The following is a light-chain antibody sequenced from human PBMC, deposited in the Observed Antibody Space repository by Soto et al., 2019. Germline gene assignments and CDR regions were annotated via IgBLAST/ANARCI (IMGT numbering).Light chain of an antibody. CDR1: QSVGSTF. CDR3: QPYAQWPLT. J-gene: IGKJ4*02. Sequence: EIVLTQSPGTLSLSPGERATFSCRASQSVGSTFFGWYQQKPGQAPRLLIYGTSNRATGTPDRFSGSGSGTEFTLTISSLQSEDFAVYYSQPYAQWPLTFGGGTKVEIK. V-gene: IGKV3-20*01. CDR2: GTS.